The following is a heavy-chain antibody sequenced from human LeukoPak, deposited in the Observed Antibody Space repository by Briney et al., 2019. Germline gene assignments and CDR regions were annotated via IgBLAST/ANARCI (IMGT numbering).Heavy chain of an antibody. CDR3: AIATYYYDSSGIDY. D-gene: IGHD3-22*01. CDR1: GFTFSSYW. Sequence: GGSLRPSCAASGFTFSSYWMHWVRQAPGKGLVWVSRINTDGSSTSYADSVKGRFTISRDNAKNTLYLQMNSLRAEDTAVYYCAIATYYYDSSGIDYWGQGTLVTVSS. V-gene: IGHV3-74*01. J-gene: IGHJ4*02. CDR2: INTDGSST.